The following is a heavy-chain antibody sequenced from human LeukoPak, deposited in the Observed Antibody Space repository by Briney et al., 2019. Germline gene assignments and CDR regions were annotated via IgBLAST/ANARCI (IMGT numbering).Heavy chain of an antibody. V-gene: IGHV3-7*03. D-gene: IGHD1-1*01. CDR2: IKSDGRDK. Sequence: GGSLRLSCVASGVTFSSYWLSRVRQAPAKGVEWVVNIKSDGRDKDYVDSVKGRFSISRDNSKNLLYLQMNVLRAEDTAVYYCGRGGNWNDFWGQGTLVTVSS. CDR1: GVTFSSYW. J-gene: IGHJ4*02. CDR3: GRGGNWNDF.